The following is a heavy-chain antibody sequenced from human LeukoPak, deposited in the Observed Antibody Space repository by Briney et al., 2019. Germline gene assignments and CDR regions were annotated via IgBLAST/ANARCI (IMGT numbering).Heavy chain of an antibody. V-gene: IGHV3-73*01. CDR3: TRQDCSGGTCSYVDS. CDR2: IRSKPSGYTT. CDR1: GFDFSGFY. D-gene: IGHD2-15*01. Sequence: PGGSLRLSCAASGFDFSGFYMHWVRQASGRGLEWVGLIRSKPSGYTTVYAASVKGRFTISRDDSKNTAYLQMNSLKAEDTAVYYCTRQDCSGGTCSYVDSWGQGTLVTVPS. J-gene: IGHJ4*02.